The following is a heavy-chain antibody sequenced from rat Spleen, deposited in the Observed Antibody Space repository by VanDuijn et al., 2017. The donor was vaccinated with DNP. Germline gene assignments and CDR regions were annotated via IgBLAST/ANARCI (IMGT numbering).Heavy chain of an antibody. CDR3: ARLGGHDYYGYTYGYIDY. Sequence: EVQLVESGGGLVQPGRSLKLSCAASGFIFSNYWMTWIRQAPGKGLEWVASITNTGDSTYYRDSVKGRFTISRDNAKNTQYLQMDSLRSEDTATYYCARLGGHDYYGYTYGYIDYWGQGVMVTVSS. CDR1: GFIFSNYW. V-gene: IGHV5-31*01. J-gene: IGHJ2*01. CDR2: ITNTGDST. D-gene: IGHD1-9*01.